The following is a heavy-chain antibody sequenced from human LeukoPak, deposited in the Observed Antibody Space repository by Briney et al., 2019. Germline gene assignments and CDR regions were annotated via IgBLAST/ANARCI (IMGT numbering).Heavy chain of an antibody. J-gene: IGHJ4*02. Sequence: VQPGGSLRLSCAASGFTFSSYSMNWVRQAPGKGLEWVSYISSSSSTIYYADSVKGRFTISRDNAKNSLYLQMNSPRDEDTAVYYCARSVTYYGSGSYYYNYFDYWGQGTLVTVSS. CDR3: ARSVTYYGSGSYYYNYFDY. CDR1: GFTFSSYS. V-gene: IGHV3-48*02. CDR2: ISSSSSTI. D-gene: IGHD3-10*01.